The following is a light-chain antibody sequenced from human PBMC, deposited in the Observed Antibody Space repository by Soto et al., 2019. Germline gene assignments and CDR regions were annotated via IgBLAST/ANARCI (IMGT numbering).Light chain of an antibody. CDR3: QSYDSSPSGPGV. V-gene: IGLV1-40*01. Sequence: QSVLTQPPSVSGAPGQRGTISCTGSSSNIGAGYDAHWYQQLPGPDPKLLIYGNSNRPSGVPDRVSGSKSGTSASLAITGLQDEDEADYYCQSYDSSPSGPGVFGRGTTLTVL. CDR1: SSNIGAGYD. J-gene: IGLJ2*01. CDR2: GNS.